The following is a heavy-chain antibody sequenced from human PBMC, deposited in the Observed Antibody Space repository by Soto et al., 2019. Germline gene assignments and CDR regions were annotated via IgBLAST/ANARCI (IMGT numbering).Heavy chain of an antibody. D-gene: IGHD3-9*01. V-gene: IGHV3-15*01. CDR2: IKSKTDGGTT. CDR1: GFTFSNAW. J-gene: IGHJ3*02. CDR3: TTDKAVLRYFDPIDAFDI. Sequence: GGSLRLSCAASGFTFSNAWMSWVRQAPGKGLEWVGRIKSKTDGGTTDYAAPVKGRFTISRDDSKNTLYLQMNSLKTEDTAVYYCTTDKAVLRYFDPIDAFDIWGQGTMVTVSS.